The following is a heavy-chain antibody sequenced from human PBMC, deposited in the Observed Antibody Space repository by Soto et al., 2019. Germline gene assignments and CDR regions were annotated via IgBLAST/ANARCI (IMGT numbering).Heavy chain of an antibody. CDR1: GFTFSVYA. V-gene: IGHV3-30-3*01. D-gene: IGHD6-13*01. J-gene: IGHJ6*02. CDR2: ISYDGSEK. CDR3: ARRKAGAGTPYFYYYAMDA. Sequence: QVQLVESGGGVVQPGTSLRLSCAASGFTFSVYAIHWVRQAPGKGLQWVAVISYDGSEKYYSDSVKGRFTISRDNSENTVYLQMNSLRDEDTAVYYCARRKAGAGTPYFYYYAMDAWGQGTTVTVSS.